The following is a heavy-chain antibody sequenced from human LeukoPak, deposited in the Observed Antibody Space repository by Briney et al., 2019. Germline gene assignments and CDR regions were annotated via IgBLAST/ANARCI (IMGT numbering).Heavy chain of an antibody. CDR3: IRSSGWPDY. CDR1: GLTLRNHW. Sequence: GVSLRLLCAASGLTLRNHWMHWLRQAPGRGLLWVSRITSDSGGSSTVYADSVRGRFSISRDNAKNTLYLQMNSLRAEDTAVYYCIRSSGWPDYWGQGTLVTVSS. CDR2: ITSDSGGSST. V-gene: IGHV3-74*01. D-gene: IGHD6-19*01. J-gene: IGHJ4*02.